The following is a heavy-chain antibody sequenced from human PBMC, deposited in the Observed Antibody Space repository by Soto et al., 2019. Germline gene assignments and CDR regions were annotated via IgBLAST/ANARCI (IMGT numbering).Heavy chain of an antibody. J-gene: IGHJ4*02. V-gene: IGHV4-39*01. CDR3: ARLGSSGWYQGSYFDY. Sequence: QLQLQESGPGLVKPSSPLSLTCIGSGGSITRNNHYWGCIRPSPGKGLEWIGSILYSGRTNYNPSLKSRVTLSVETSKKQCSLKMSSVTAAYTALYYCARLGSSGWYQGSYFDYWGQGTLVTVSS. D-gene: IGHD6-19*01. CDR2: ILYSGRT. CDR1: GGSITRNNHY.